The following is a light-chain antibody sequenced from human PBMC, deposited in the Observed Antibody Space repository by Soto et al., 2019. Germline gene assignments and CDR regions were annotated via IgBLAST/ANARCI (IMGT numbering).Light chain of an antibody. CDR2: GAS. CDR1: QSVSSN. V-gene: IGKV3-15*01. J-gene: IGKJ2*01. Sequence: EIVMTQSPATLSVSPGERATLSCRANQSVSSNLAWYQQKPGQAPRLLIYGASTRATGIPARFSGSGSGTEFTLTISSLQSEDFADYYCQQYNNWPPMYTFGQGTKLEIK. CDR3: QQYNNWPPMYT.